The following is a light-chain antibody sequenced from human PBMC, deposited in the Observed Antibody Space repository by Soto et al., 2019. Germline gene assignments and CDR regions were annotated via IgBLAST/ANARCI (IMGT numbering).Light chain of an antibody. Sequence: DIQMTQSPSTLSASVGDRVTITCRASQSISSWLAWYQQKPGKAPKLLIYDASSLESGVPSRFSGSGSGTDFTLTISTLEPEDFAVYYCQQYGTSPGTFGQGTKLEIK. J-gene: IGKJ2*01. CDR2: DAS. CDR1: QSISSW. CDR3: QQYGTSPGT. V-gene: IGKV1-5*01.